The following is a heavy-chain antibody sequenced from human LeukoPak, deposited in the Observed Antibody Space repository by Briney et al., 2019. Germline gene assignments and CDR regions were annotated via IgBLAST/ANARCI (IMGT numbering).Heavy chain of an antibody. CDR3: ASGYSGYDSFDY. D-gene: IGHD5-12*01. CDR2: MHPSGSP. Sequence: PSETLSLTCDVDGGSLNDYYWSWIRQAPGKGLEWIGEMHPSGSPNYNPSLESRITISVDTSKNQFSLKLSSVTAADTAVYYCASGYSGYDSFDYWGQGTLVTVSS. CDR1: GGSLNDYY. J-gene: IGHJ4*02. V-gene: IGHV4-34*01.